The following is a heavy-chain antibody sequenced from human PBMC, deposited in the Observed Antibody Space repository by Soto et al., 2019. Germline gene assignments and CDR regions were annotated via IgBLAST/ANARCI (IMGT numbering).Heavy chain of an antibody. CDR3: AGPLYGGNYYYYGMDV. CDR2: IIPILGIA. CDR1: GGTFSSYT. V-gene: IGHV1-69*02. J-gene: IGHJ6*02. Sequence: QVQLVQSGAGVKKPGSSVKVSCTASGGTFSSYTISWVRQAPGQGLEWMGRIIPILGIANYAQKFQGRVTITADKSTSTAYMELSSLRSEDTAVYYCAGPLYGGNYYYYGMDVWGQGTTVTVSS. D-gene: IGHD3-10*01.